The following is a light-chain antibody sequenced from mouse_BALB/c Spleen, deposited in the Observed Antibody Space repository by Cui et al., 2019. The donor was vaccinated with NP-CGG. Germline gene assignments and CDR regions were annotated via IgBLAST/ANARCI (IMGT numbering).Light chain of an antibody. CDR1: TGAVTTSNY. CDR3: SLWYSNHWV. CDR2: GTD. J-gene: IGLJ1*01. Sequence: QAVVTQESALTTSPGETVTLTCRSSTGAVTTSNYANWVQEKPDHLSTGLLGGTDNRAPGVPARFSGSLIGDKAALTITGAKTEDEAIYFCSLWYSNHWVFGGGTKLTVL. V-gene: IGLV1*01.